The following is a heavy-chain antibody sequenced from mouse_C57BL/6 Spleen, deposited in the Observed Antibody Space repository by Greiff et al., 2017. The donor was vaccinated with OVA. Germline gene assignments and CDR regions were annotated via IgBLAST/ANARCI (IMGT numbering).Heavy chain of an antibody. D-gene: IGHD1-1*01. CDR1: GYTFTSYW. Sequence: QVQLQQPGAELVMPGASVKLSCKASGYTFTSYWMHWVKQRPGQGLEWIGEIDPSDSYTNYNQKFKGKSTLTVDKSSSTAYMQLSSLTSEDSAVYYCASRSYYRSNDWYFDVWGTGTTVTVSS. CDR3: ASRSYYRSNDWYFDV. CDR2: IDPSDSYT. V-gene: IGHV1-69*01. J-gene: IGHJ1*03.